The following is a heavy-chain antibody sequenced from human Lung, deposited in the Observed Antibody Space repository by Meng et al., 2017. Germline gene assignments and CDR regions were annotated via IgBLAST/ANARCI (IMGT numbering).Heavy chain of an antibody. CDR1: GGSFSDYY. CDR3: ARGPTTMAHDFDY. D-gene: IGHD4-11*01. J-gene: IGHJ4*02. Sequence: QVQLQQWGAGLLNPSETRSLTCVVSGGSFSDYYWSWIRQPPGKGLEWIGEINHSGSTNYNPSLESRATISVDTSQNNLSLKLSSVTAADSAVYYCARGPTTMAHDFDYWGQGTLVTVSS. CDR2: INHSGST. V-gene: IGHV4-34*01.